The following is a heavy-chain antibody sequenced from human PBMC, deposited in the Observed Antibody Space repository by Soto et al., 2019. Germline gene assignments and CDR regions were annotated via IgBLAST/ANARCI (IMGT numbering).Heavy chain of an antibody. Sequence: SETLSLTCNVSGGSLGNNYWSWIRQSPGEGLEWIGEVRHSGSTNYNPSLKNRVTISVDTSKSQFSLRLTSVTAADTAVYYCARGGTWPTKFYYWGQETLVTVPT. CDR3: ARGGTWPTKFYY. J-gene: IGHJ4*02. CDR2: VRHSGST. V-gene: IGHV4-34*01. D-gene: IGHD1-26*01. CDR1: GGSLGNNY.